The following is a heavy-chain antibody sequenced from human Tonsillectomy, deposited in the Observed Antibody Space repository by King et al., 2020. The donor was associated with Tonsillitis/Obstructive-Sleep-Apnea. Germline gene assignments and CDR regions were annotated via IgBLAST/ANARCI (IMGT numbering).Heavy chain of an antibody. V-gene: IGHV1-46*01. CDR2: INPSGGGA. J-gene: IGHJ3*01. Sequence: QLVQSWAEVKKPGASVKVSCNASGYTFTSQYIHWVLQAPGQGLEWMGIINPSGGGASYAQMFQGGVTMPTDTSTRTVYMELSNLSSEDTAVYYCARDRGMTTVTPVPNFDVWGQGTMVTVSS. CDR1: GYTFTSQY. CDR3: ARDRGMTTVTPVPNFDV. D-gene: IGHD4-17*01.